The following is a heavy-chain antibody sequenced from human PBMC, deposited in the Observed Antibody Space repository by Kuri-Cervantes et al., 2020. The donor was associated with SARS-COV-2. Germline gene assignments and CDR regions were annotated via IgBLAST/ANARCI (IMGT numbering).Heavy chain of an antibody. V-gene: IGHV3-33*01. Sequence: GGSLRLSCAASGFTFSSYGMHWVRQAPGKGLEWVAVIWHDGSNKYYADSVKGRFTISRDNSKNTLYLQMNSLRAEDTAVYYCAREWYYYDSSGYYPVGAFDIWGQGTMATVSS. CDR3: AREWYYYDSSGYYPVGAFDI. CDR2: IWHDGSNK. J-gene: IGHJ3*02. CDR1: GFTFSSYG. D-gene: IGHD3-22*01.